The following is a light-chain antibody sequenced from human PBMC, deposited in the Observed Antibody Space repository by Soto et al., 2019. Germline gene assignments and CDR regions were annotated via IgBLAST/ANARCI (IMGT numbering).Light chain of an antibody. CDR3: QQDKLLPVG. CDR1: HSVGSN. Sequence: VMTQSPTTLSVSQGETATLSCRASHSVGSNLAWYQQNPGQAPRLLIYGASTRATGVPARFSGSGSATQFTLTISNPQSEDFGFYYCQQDKLLPVGFGGGAKVDIK. J-gene: IGKJ4*01. CDR2: GAS. V-gene: IGKV3-15*01.